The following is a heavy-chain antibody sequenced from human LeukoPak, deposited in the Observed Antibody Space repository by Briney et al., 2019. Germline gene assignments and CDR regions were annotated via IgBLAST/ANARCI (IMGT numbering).Heavy chain of an antibody. CDR3: AKNRGGSYYSGSDY. D-gene: IGHD1-26*01. CDR1: GFTFSSYA. CDR2: VRGGDAGT. J-gene: IGHJ4*02. Sequence: PGGSLRLSCAASGFTFSSYAMNWVREAPGKGREWVSAVRGGDAGTSYADSVKGRFTISRDNSKNTLYLQMNSVRADDTAVYYCAKNRGGSYYSGSDYWGQGTLVTVSS. V-gene: IGHV3-23*01.